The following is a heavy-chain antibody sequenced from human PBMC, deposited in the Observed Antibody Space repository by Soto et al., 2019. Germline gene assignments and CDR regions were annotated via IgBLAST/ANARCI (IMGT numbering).Heavy chain of an antibody. CDR2: INSDGSST. V-gene: IGHV3-74*01. D-gene: IGHD3-3*01. J-gene: IGHJ3*02. CDR1: GFTFSSYW. CDR3: ARIGFTGVAHDAFDI. Sequence: PGGSLRLSCAASGFTFSSYWMHWVRQAPGKGLVWVSRINSDGSSTSYADSVKGRFTISRDNAKNTLYLQMNSLRAEDTAVYYCARIGFTGVAHDAFDIWGEGTMVTLSS.